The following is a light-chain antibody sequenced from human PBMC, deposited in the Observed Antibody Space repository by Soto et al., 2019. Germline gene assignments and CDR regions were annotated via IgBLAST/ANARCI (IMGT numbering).Light chain of an antibody. V-gene: IGKV1-16*02. J-gene: IGKJ5*01. CDR3: QQDKSYPIN. CDR2: DVS. CDR1: QDIGNS. Sequence: DIQMTQSPSSLSAFVGDRVTITCRASQDIGNSLAWLQQKPGKAPKSLIYDVSRLQSGVPSKFSGSGSATYFTLTISSLKPEDFATYYCQQDKSYPINFGQGTRLEIK.